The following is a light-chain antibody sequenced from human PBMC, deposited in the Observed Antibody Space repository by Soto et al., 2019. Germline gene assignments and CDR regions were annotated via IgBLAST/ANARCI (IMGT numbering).Light chain of an antibody. CDR1: QSLLHSDGDNY. CDR3: MQTLQTPYT. CDR2: LVS. V-gene: IGKV2-28*01. J-gene: IGKJ3*01. Sequence: DIVMTQTPLSLPVTPGEPASLSCKSSQSLLHSDGDNYLEWYVQKAGQSPQLLIYLVSHRASGVPDRLSGSGSGTDFTLKISKVEADDVAVYYCMQTLQTPYTFGPGTKVEIK.